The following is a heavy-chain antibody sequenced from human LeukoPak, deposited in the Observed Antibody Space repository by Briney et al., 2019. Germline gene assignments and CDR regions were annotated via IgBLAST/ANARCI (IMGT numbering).Heavy chain of an antibody. CDR3: ARGGVWGSYRYREIRYYFDY. D-gene: IGHD3-16*02. CDR2: INHSGST. J-gene: IGHJ4*02. Sequence: SETLSLTCTVSGGSISSSSYYWGWIRQPPGKGLEWIGEINHSGSTNYNPSLKSRVTISVDTSKNQFSLKLSSVTAADTAVYYCARGGVWGSYRYREIRYYFDYWGQGTLVTVSS. CDR1: GGSISSSSYY. V-gene: IGHV4-39*07.